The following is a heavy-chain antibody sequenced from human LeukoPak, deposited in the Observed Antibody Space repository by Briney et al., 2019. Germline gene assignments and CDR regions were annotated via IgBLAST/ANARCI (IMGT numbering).Heavy chain of an antibody. V-gene: IGHV1-69*01. D-gene: IGHD3-22*01. CDR1: GGTFSSYA. J-gene: IGHJ3*02. Sequence: SVKVSCKASGGTFSSYAISWVRQAPGQGLEWMGGIIPIFGTANYAQKFQGRVTITADESTSTAYMELSSLRSEDTAVCYCASLPTYYYDSSALDIWGQGTMVTVSS. CDR2: IIPIFGTA. CDR3: ASLPTYYYDSSALDI.